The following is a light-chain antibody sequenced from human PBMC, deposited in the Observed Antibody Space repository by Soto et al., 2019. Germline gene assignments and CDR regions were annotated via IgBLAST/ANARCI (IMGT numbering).Light chain of an antibody. CDR3: SSYISSSIDNV. CDR2: EVS. J-gene: IGLJ1*01. Sequence: QSALTQPASVSGSPGQSITISCTGTSSDVGGYNYVSWYQQHPGKAPKLMIYEVSNRPSGVSNRFSGSMSGNTASLTISGLQAEDEADYYCSSYISSSIDNVFGTGTKLTVL. V-gene: IGLV2-14*01. CDR1: SSDVGGYNY.